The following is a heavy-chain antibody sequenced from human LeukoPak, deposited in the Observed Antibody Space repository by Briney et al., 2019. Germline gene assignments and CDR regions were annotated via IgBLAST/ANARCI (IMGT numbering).Heavy chain of an antibody. CDR3: ARDRYSYRAYDY. V-gene: IGHV1-46*01. CDR1: GYTFTSYY. J-gene: IGHJ4*02. Sequence: ASVKVSCKASGYTFTSYYMHWVRQAPGQGLEWMGIINPSGGSTSYAQKFQGRVTMTRDTSTSTVHMELSSLRSEDTAVYYCARDRYSYRAYDYWGQGTLVTVSS. D-gene: IGHD5-18*01. CDR2: INPSGGST.